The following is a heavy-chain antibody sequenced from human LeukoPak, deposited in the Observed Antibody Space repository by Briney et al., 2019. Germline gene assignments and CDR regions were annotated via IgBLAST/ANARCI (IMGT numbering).Heavy chain of an antibody. CDR2: MYTLGNT. CDR3: AGYGGSYPYYMDV. CDR1: GLRFSDYY. V-gene: IGHV3-66*01. D-gene: IGHD1-26*01. Sequence: GGSLRLSCAASGLRFSDYYVSWIRQAPGKGLEWVSVMYTLGNTNYADSVRGRFTISRDNSKNTLYLQMNSLRAEDTAVYYCAGYGGSYPYYMDVWGKGTTVTISS. J-gene: IGHJ6*03.